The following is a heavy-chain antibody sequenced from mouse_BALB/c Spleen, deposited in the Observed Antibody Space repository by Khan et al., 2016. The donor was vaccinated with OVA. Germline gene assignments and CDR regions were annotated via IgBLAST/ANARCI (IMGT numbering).Heavy chain of an antibody. J-gene: IGHJ3*01. CDR2: ISTYYGDT. Sequence: QVRLQQSGAELVRPGVSVKISCKGSGYTFTDFVMHWVKQSHAKSLEWIGVISTYYGDTTHNQKFKGKATMTVDKSSSTAYMELARLTSEDSAIYYCVRGGGEDRFAYWGQGTLVTVSA. CDR3: VRGGGEDRFAY. V-gene: IGHV1S137*01. CDR1: GYTFTDFV. D-gene: IGHD1-1*02.